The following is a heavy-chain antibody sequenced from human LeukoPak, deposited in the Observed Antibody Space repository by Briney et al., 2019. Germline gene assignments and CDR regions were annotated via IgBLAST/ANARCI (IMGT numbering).Heavy chain of an antibody. D-gene: IGHD5-18*01. J-gene: IGHJ4*02. Sequence: GGSLRLSCAASGFTFSDYYVSWIRQAPGKGLEWVANIKEDGREKYYVDSVKGRFTISRDNAENSLYLQLNSLRAEDTAVYYCARDRWGYSYGGDWGQGTLVTVSS. CDR2: IKEDGREK. CDR1: GFTFSDYY. CDR3: ARDRWGYSYGGD. V-gene: IGHV3-7*01.